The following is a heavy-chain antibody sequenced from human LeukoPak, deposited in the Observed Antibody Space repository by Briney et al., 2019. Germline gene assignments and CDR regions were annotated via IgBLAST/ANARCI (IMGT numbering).Heavy chain of an antibody. Sequence: SETLSLTCTVSGGSISSYYWSWIRQPPGKGLEWIGYIYYSGSTNYNPSLKSRVTISVDTSKNQFSLKLSSVTAADTAVYYCARSGRYFDWLLYKEGGQGTLVTVSS. CDR1: GGSISSYY. J-gene: IGHJ4*02. D-gene: IGHD3-9*01. V-gene: IGHV4-59*12. CDR2: IYYSGST. CDR3: ARSGRYFDWLLYKE.